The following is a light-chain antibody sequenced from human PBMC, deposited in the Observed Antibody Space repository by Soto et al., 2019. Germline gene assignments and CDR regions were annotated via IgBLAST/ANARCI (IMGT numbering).Light chain of an antibody. Sequence: DIQMTQSPSSLSASVGDRVPIPCQASQDVGNCLNWYQQKAGRAPKFLMQDASNLETGVPSRFSGSGSGKYFSFTITSLQPEDVATYYCQQCRDVPLTFGGGTKVDIK. CDR1: QDVGNC. CDR3: QQCRDVPLT. V-gene: IGKV1-33*01. CDR2: DAS. J-gene: IGKJ4*01.